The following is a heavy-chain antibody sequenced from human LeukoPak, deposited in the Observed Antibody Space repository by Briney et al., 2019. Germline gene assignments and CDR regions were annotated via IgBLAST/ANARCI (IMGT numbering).Heavy chain of an antibody. V-gene: IGHV4-59*05. CDR1: GGSISSYY. D-gene: IGHD4-17*01. CDR3: ARHRPKHYGDRGLGQFDY. Sequence: NSSETLSLTCTVSGGSISSYYWSWIRQPPGKGLEWIGSIYYSGSTYYNPSLKSRVTISVDTSKNQFSLKLSSVTAADTAVYYCARHRPKHYGDRGLGQFDYWGQGTLVTVSS. CDR2: IYYSGST. J-gene: IGHJ4*02.